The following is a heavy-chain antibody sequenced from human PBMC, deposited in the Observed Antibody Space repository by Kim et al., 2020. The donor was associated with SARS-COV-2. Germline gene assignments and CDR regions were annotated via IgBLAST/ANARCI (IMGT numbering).Heavy chain of an antibody. D-gene: IGHD3-10*01. J-gene: IGHJ6*02. Sequence: HPILKSRDTLSVDGSKNQFSLKLSDVTAADTAVYYCARGYGSGSPYGMDVWGQGTTVTVSS. V-gene: IGHV4-30-2*01. CDR3: ARGYGSGSPYGMDV.